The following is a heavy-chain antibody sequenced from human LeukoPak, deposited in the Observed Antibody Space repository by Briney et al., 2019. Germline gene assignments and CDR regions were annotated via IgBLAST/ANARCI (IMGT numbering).Heavy chain of an antibody. J-gene: IGHJ4*02. CDR1: GFTFSSYG. Sequence: PGGSLRLSCAASGFTFSSYGMHWVRQAPGKGLEWVAVISYDGSNKYYADSVKGRFTISRDNYKNPLYLQMNSLRAEDTAVYYCAKGGYGSYYFDYWGQGTLVTVSS. V-gene: IGHV3-30*18. CDR3: AKGGYGSYYFDY. D-gene: IGHD3-10*01. CDR2: ISYDGSNK.